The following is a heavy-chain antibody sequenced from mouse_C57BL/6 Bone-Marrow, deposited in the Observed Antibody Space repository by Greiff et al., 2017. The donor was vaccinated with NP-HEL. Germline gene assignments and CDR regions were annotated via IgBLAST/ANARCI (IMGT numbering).Heavy chain of an antibody. CDR2: IDPSDSYT. CDR1: GYTFTSYW. CDR3: AREVYGSSSAWFAY. J-gene: IGHJ3*01. V-gene: IGHV1-50*01. Sequence: QVQLQQPGAELVKPGASVKLSCKASGYTFTSYWMQWVKQRPGQGLEWIGEIDPSDSYTNYNQKFKGKATLTVDTSSSTAYMQLGSLTSEDSAVYYCAREVYGSSSAWFAYWGQGTLVTVSA. D-gene: IGHD1-1*01.